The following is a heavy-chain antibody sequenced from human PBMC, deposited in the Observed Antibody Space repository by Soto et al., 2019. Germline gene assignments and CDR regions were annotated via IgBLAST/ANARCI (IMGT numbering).Heavy chain of an antibody. J-gene: IGHJ6*03. CDR1: GYSFTSYW. Sequence: GESLKISCKGSGYSFTSYWIGWVRQMPGKGLEWMGIIYPGDSDTRYSPSFQGQVTISADKSISTAYLQWSSLKASDTAMYYCARHRGDTAMGPTSNYYYYYYMDVWGKGTTVTVSS. CDR2: IYPGDSDT. D-gene: IGHD5-18*01. V-gene: IGHV5-51*01. CDR3: ARHRGDTAMGPTSNYYYYYYMDV.